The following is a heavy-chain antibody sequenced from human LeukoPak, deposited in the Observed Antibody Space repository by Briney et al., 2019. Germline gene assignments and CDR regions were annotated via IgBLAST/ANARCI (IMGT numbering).Heavy chain of an antibody. CDR3: AKVFCTISSCSYFDY. CDR1: GFTFSDYG. V-gene: IGHV3-30*18. CDR2: ISYDGSNK. J-gene: IGHJ4*02. D-gene: IGHD2-2*01. Sequence: GGSLRLSCAASGFTFSDYGIHWVRQAPGKGLEWVAVISYDGSNKYYADSVKGRFTISRDNSKNTLYLQMNSLRAEDTAVYYCAKVFCTISSCSYFDYWGQGTLVTVSS.